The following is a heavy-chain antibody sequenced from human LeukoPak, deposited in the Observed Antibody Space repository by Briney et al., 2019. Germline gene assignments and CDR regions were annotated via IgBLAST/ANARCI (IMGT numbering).Heavy chain of an antibody. Sequence: GGSLRLSCEGSGFSFSSYWMHWVRQAPGKGLVWVSRINSDGSSTSYADSVKGRFTISRDNAKNTLYLQMNSLRAEDTAVYYCTRGDFYVGAQDYWGQGTLVTVSS. J-gene: IGHJ4*02. CDR3: TRGDFYVGAQDY. D-gene: IGHD1-26*01. V-gene: IGHV3-74*01. CDR1: GFSFSSYW. CDR2: INSDGSST.